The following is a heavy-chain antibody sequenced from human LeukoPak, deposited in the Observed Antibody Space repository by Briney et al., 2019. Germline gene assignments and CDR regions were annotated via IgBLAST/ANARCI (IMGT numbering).Heavy chain of an antibody. Sequence: PGGSLRLSCAASGLTVNNNYMSWVRQAPGKGLEWVSLISGDGGSTCYADSVKGRLTISRDNSKNSLYLQMNSLRTEDTALYYCAKSFTTRWTGDIDYWGQGTLVTVSS. J-gene: IGHJ4*02. CDR2: ISGDGGST. CDR3: AKSFTTRWTGDIDY. V-gene: IGHV3-43*02. CDR1: GLTVNNNY. D-gene: IGHD4-23*01.